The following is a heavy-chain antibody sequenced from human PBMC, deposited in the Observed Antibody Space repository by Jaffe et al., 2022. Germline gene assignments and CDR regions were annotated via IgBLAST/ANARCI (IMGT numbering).Heavy chain of an antibody. D-gene: IGHD3-22*01. Sequence: QVQLQESGPGLVKPSQTLSLTCTVSGGSISSGSYYWSWIRQPAGKGLEWIGRIYTSGSTNYNPSLKSRVTISVDTSKNQFSLKLSSVTAADTAVYYCASSEYYYDSSGYYFDYWGQGTLVTVSS. J-gene: IGHJ4*02. V-gene: IGHV4-61*02. CDR3: ASSEYYYDSSGYYFDY. CDR2: IYTSGST. CDR1: GGSISSGSYY.